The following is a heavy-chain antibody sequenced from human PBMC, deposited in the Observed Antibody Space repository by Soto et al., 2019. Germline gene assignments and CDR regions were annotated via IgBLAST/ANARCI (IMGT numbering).Heavy chain of an antibody. CDR3: AGGGSSGGWYFDV. Sequence: QVQLVQSGAEVKKPGSSVKVSCKASGGTFSSPTISWVRQAPGQGLEWMGGVSPIFGPTYYAQKFQGRLTITADASSGTAYMELSSMKSEDTAVYYCAGGGSSGGWYFDVWGRGPLLTVSS. V-gene: IGHV1-69*01. CDR1: GGTFSSPT. D-gene: IGHD1-26*01. CDR2: VSPIFGPT. J-gene: IGHJ2*01.